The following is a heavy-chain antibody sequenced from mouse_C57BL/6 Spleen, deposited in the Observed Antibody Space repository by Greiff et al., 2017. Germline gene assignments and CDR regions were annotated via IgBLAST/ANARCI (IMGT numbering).Heavy chain of an antibody. J-gene: IGHJ4*01. D-gene: IGHD2-5*01. V-gene: IGHV5-6*01. CDR1: GFTFSSYG. CDR2: ISSGGSYT. Sequence: EVHLVESGGDLVKPGGSLKLSCAASGFTFSSYGMSWVRQTPDKRLEWVATISSGGSYTYYPDSVKGRFTISRDNAKNTLYLQMSRLKSEDTAMYYWARQRSNYDWARDYWGQGTSVTVSS. CDR3: ARQRSNYDWARDY.